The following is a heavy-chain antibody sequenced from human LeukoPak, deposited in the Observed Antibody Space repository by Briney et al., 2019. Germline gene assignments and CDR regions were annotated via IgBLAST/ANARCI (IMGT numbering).Heavy chain of an antibody. Sequence: QPGGSLKLSCAASGFTFSVSAMYWVRQASGKGLEWIGRIRNKANNYATAYAASVKGRFTISREDSKNTAYLQMNSLKTEDTAVYYCTYTSSSGVVYWGQGTLVTVSS. J-gene: IGHJ4*02. V-gene: IGHV3-73*01. CDR2: IRNKANNYAT. CDR1: GFTFSVSA. D-gene: IGHD6-6*01. CDR3: TYTSSSGVVY.